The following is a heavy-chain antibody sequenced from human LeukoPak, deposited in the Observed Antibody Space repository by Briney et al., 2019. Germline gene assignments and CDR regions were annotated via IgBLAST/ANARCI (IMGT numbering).Heavy chain of an antibody. CDR1: GFTFSSYS. Sequence: GGSLRLSCAASGFTFSSYSMNWVRQAPGKGLEWVSYISSSSSAIYYADSVKGRFTISRDNAKNSLYLQMNSLRAEDTAVYYRAPSIAVAGTGSRSGYYFDYWGQGTLVTVSS. V-gene: IGHV3-48*01. CDR2: ISSSSSAI. D-gene: IGHD6-19*01. J-gene: IGHJ4*02. CDR3: APSIAVAGTGSRSGYYFDY.